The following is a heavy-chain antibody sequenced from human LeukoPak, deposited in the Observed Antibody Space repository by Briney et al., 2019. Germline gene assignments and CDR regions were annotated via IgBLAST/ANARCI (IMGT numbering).Heavy chain of an antibody. CDR3: ARGGETTVTTDYYGMDV. J-gene: IGHJ6*02. CDR1: GGTFSSYA. Sequence: SVKVSCKASGGTFSSYAISWVRQAPGQGLEWMGGIIPIFGTANYAQKFQGRVTITTDESTSTAYMELSSLRAEDTAVYYCARGGETTVTTDYYGMDVWGQGTTVTVSS. D-gene: IGHD4-17*01. V-gene: IGHV1-69*05. CDR2: IIPIFGTA.